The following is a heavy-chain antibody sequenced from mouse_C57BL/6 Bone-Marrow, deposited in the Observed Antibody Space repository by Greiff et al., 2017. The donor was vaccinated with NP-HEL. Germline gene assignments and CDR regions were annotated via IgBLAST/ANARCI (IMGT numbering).Heavy chain of an antibody. D-gene: IGHD1-1*01. CDR1: GYTFTSYW. V-gene: IGHV1-52*01. J-gene: IGHJ1*03. CDR2: IDPSDSET. Sequence: QVQLQQPGAELVRPGSSVKLSCKASGYTFTSYWMHWVKQRPIQGLEWIGNIDPSDSETHYNQKFKDKATLTVDKSSSTAYMQLSSLTSEDSAVYYCARLNGSSHWYFDVWGTGTTVTVSS. CDR3: ARLNGSSHWYFDV.